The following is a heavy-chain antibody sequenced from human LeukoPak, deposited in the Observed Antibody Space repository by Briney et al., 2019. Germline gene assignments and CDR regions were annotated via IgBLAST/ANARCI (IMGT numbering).Heavy chain of an antibody. CDR2: IYSGGST. Sequence: GGSLRLSCAASGFTVSSNYMSWVRQAPGKGLEWVSVIYSGGSTYYADSVKGRFTISRDNSKNTLYLQMNSLRAEDTAVYYCAKDRYYYDSSGQCFDYWGQGTLVTVSS. D-gene: IGHD3-22*01. CDR3: AKDRYYYDSSGQCFDY. CDR1: GFTVSSNY. J-gene: IGHJ4*02. V-gene: IGHV3-53*05.